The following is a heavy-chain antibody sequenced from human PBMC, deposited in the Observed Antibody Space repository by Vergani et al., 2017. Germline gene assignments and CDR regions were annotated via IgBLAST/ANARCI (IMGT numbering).Heavy chain of an antibody. J-gene: IGHJ4*02. CDR1: GFTFGDYA. D-gene: IGHD3-3*01. Sequence: EVQLVESGGGLVQPGRSLRLSCTASGFTFGDYAMSWVRKAPGKGLEWVGFIRSKAYGGTTEYASSVKGRCTISRDDSKSIAYLQMNSLKTEDTAVYYCTRDAVFWSGYYDYWGQGTLVTVSS. CDR2: IRSKAYGGTT. V-gene: IGHV3-49*04. CDR3: TRDAVFWSGYYDY.